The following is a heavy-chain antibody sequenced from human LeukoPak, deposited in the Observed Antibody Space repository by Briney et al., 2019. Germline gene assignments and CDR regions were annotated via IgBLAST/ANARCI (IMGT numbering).Heavy chain of an antibody. CDR2: IYSGGST. D-gene: IGHD3-22*01. CDR3: ARQIHYYDSSGYYYVDDY. Sequence: PGGSLRLSCAASGFTVSSNYMSWVRQAPGKGLEWVSVIYSGGSTYYADSVKGRFTISRDNSKNTLYLQMNSLRAEDTAVYYCARQIHYYDSSGYYYVDDYWGQGTLVTVSS. V-gene: IGHV3-53*01. J-gene: IGHJ4*02. CDR1: GFTVSSNY.